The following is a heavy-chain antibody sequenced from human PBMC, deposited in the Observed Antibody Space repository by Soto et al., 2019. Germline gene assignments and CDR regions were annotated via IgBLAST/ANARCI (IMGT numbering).Heavy chain of an antibody. V-gene: IGHV4-31*03. CDR2: IYYSGST. D-gene: IGHD5-12*01. CDR3: AREGRVANWFDP. Sequence: SETLSLTCTVSGGSISSGGYYWSWIRQHPGKGLEWIGYIYYSGSTYYNPSLKSRVTISVDTSKHQFSLKLSSVTAADTAVYYCAREGRVANWFDPWGQGTLVTVSS. CDR1: GGSISSGGYY. J-gene: IGHJ5*02.